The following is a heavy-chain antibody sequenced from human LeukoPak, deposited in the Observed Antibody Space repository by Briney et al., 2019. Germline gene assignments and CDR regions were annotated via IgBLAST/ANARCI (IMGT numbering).Heavy chain of an antibody. Sequence: NPGGSLRLSCAASGFTFSDYYLTWIRQAPGEGLECVSYISSGSSYTNYADSAKGRFTVSRDNAKNSLYLQMNSLRAEDTAVYYCASLLRSGFSSWGNFDYWGQGTLVTVSS. D-gene: IGHD6-13*01. CDR1: GFTFSDYY. CDR3: ASLLRSGFSSWGNFDY. CDR2: ISSGSSYT. J-gene: IGHJ4*02. V-gene: IGHV3-11*06.